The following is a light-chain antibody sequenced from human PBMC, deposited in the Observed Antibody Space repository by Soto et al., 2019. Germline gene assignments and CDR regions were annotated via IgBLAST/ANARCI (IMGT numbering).Light chain of an antibody. CDR3: SSYTSRPTLSL. CDR1: SSDVGRYNY. Sequence: QSALTQPASVSGSPGQSITISCTGTSSDVGRYNYVSWYQQVPGKAPKLMLYEVTNRPSGVSNRFSGSKSGSTASLTISGLQAEDEADYYCSSYTSRPTLSLFGSGTKVTVL. J-gene: IGLJ1*01. CDR2: EVT. V-gene: IGLV2-14*01.